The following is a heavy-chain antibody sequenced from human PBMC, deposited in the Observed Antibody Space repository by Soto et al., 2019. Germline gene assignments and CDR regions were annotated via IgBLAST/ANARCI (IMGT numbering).Heavy chain of an antibody. J-gene: IGHJ4*02. CDR1: GCSISSSSYY. Sequence: SETLSLTCTVSGCSISSSSYYWGWIRQPPGKGLEWIGSIYYSGSTYYNPSLKSRVTISVDTSKNQFSLKLSSVTAADTAVYYCARLTIFGVVIHYWGQGTLVT. V-gene: IGHV4-39*01. CDR3: ARLTIFGVVIHY. D-gene: IGHD3-3*01. CDR2: IYYSGST.